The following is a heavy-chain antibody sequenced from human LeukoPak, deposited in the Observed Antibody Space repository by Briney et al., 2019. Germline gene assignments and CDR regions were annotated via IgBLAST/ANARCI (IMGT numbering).Heavy chain of an antibody. CDR2: IYHSGGT. CDR3: VGNGYYALDY. J-gene: IGHJ4*02. D-gene: IGHD2/OR15-2a*01. Sequence: SVTLCLTCAVSGDPINCIDWWSWVRQSPARGIVWFGEIYHSGGTNYNPSLKSRVTISVDKSKNHLSLKLTSVTAADTAVYFCVGNGYYALDYWGQGALVTVAS. V-gene: IGHV4-4*02. CDR1: GDPINCIDW.